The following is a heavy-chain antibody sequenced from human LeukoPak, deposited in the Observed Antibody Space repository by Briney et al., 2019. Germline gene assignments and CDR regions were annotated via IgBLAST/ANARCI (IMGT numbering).Heavy chain of an antibody. J-gene: IGHJ4*02. D-gene: IGHD2-15*01. V-gene: IGHV4-34*09. Sequence: SETLSLTCAVYGGSFSGYYWSWIRQPPGKGLEWIGYIYYSGGTYYNPSLRSRITIAKDTSNNQFSLRLTSVTAADTAVYYCARALLGYCSGGSCYALDYGGQGTLVTVSS. CDR1: GGSFSGYY. CDR2: IYYSGGT. CDR3: ARALLGYCSGGSCYALDY.